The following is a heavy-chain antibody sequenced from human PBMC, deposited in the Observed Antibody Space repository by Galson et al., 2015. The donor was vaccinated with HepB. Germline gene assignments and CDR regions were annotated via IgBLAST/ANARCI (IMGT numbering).Heavy chain of an antibody. Sequence: SLRLSCAASGLIFRNYGMHWVRQVPGKGLEWVAIIYYDGGNKYYADSVRGRFTISKDNSKNKLYLQMNSLRHEDTAIYYCATSNPSVAIGEDWGQGTLVTVSS. J-gene: IGHJ4*02. CDR2: IYYDGGNK. CDR3: ATSNPSVAIGED. D-gene: IGHD5-12*01. CDR1: GLIFRNYG. V-gene: IGHV3-33*01.